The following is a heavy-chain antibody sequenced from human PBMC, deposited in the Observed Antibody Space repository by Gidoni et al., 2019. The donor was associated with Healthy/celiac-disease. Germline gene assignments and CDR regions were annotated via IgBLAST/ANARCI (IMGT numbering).Heavy chain of an antibody. V-gene: IGHV1-69*06. CDR2: IIPIVGTA. D-gene: IGHD3-22*01. J-gene: IGHJ3*02. CDR3: ARGLSSVELDDAFDI. CDR1: GGPFSSFA. Sequence: QVQLLPSGAAVTQSGSSAKVSCKASGGPFSSFAISWVRPAPGKGFDWMGGIIPIVGTANYAKKCQGRVTIIADKSTSTAYMELSSLRSEDTAVYYCARGLSSVELDDAFDIWGQGTMVTVSS.